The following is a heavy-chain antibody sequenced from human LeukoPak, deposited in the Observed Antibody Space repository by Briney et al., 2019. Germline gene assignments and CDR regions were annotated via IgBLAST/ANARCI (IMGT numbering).Heavy chain of an antibody. CDR1: GYTFTSSA. D-gene: IGHD2-2*01. CDR2: INTDTGNP. J-gene: IGHJ4*02. V-gene: IGHV7-4-1*02. CDR3: ARQGPGYCGTTSCYGVDY. Sequence: ASVKVSCKASGYTFTSSAMNWVRQAPGQGLEWMGWINTDTGNPTYAQGFTGRFVLSLDTSVSTAYLQISSLNAEDTAVYYCARQGPGYCGTTSCYGVDYWGQGTLVTVSS.